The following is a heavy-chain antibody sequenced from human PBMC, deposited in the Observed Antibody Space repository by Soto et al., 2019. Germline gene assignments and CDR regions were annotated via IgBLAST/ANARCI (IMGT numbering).Heavy chain of an antibody. CDR2: IYSGGST. D-gene: IGHD3-10*01. V-gene: IGHV3-66*01. CDR1: GFTVSSNY. CDR3: ARENGSGSFAGATNHYYYYYMDV. Sequence: EVQLVESGGGLVQPGGSLRLSCAASGFTVSSNYMSWVRQAPGKGLEWVSVIYSGGSTYYADSVKGRFTISRDNSKNTLYLQMNSLRAEDTAVYYCARENGSGSFAGATNHYYYYYMDVWGKGTTVTVSS. J-gene: IGHJ6*03.